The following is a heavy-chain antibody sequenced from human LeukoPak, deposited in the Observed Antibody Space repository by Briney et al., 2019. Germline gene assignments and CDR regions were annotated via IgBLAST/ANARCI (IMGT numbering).Heavy chain of an antibody. D-gene: IGHD2-2*01. CDR3: ARWGLVAPGTYYYHYTDV. CDR1: GYTFTNYG. Sequence: GASVKVFCKASGYTFTNYGVSWVRQAPEQGLEWWGWINAYNGDTHYAQNLQGRLTMTTDTSASTDFMELRSLRPDDTAVYYCARWGLVAPGTYYYHYTDVWGRGTTVTVSS. V-gene: IGHV1-18*01. CDR2: INAYNGDT. J-gene: IGHJ6*03.